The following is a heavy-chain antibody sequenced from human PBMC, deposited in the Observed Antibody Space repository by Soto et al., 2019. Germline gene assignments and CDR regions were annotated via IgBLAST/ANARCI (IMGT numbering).Heavy chain of an antibody. J-gene: IGHJ6*02. V-gene: IGHV1-2*04. CDR1: GYTFTVYY. CDR3: ARDGEIAAAGPSYYYGMDV. Sequence: ASVKVSCKASGYTFTVYYMHLVRQAPGQGLEWMGWISPNSGGTNYAQKFQDWVTMTRDTSISTAYMELSRLRSDDTAVYYCARDGEIAAAGPSYYYGMDVWGQGTTVTVSS. CDR2: ISPNSGGT. D-gene: IGHD6-13*01.